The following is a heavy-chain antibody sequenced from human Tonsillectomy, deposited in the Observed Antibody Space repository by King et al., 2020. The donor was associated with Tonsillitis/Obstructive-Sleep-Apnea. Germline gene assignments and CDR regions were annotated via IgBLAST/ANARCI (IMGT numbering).Heavy chain of an antibody. Sequence: QLQESGPGLVKPSETLSLTCTVSNGSISSSSYFWGWIRQPPGKGLEWFGKIYYSGSTYYKPSLKSRFTISVDTSKNQFSLKLSSVTVAATAVYYCARHGGATVLSHFDYWGQGTLVTVSS. J-gene: IGHJ4*02. CDR2: IYYSGST. CDR3: ARHGGATVLSHFDY. D-gene: IGHD2-21*01. CDR1: NGSISSSSYF. V-gene: IGHV4-39*01.